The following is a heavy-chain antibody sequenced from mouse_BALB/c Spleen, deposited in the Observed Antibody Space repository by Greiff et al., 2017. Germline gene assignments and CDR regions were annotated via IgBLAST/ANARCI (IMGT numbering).Heavy chain of an antibody. CDR2: INPSNGGT. Sequence: VQLQQSGAELVKPGASVKLSCKASGYTFTSYYMYWVKQRPGQGLEWIGEINPSNGGTNFNEKFKSKATLTVDKSSSTAYMQLSSLTSEDSAVYYCTRSVLRLRGAMDYWGQGTSVTVSS. J-gene: IGHJ4*01. V-gene: IGHV1S81*02. CDR3: TRSVLRLRGAMDY. CDR1: GYTFTSYY. D-gene: IGHD1-2*01.